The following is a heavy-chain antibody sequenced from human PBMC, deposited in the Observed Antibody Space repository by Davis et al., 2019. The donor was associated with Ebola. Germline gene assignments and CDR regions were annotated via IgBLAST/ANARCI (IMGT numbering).Heavy chain of an antibody. V-gene: IGHV1-46*01. D-gene: IGHD3-9*01. CDR3: ARARSGGDTGYYGRTFDF. Sequence: ASVKVSCKASGYTFTNYYMHWVRQAPGQGLEWMGMINPNDGRTIYAQKFQGRVTMTRDTSTSTVYMELSSLRSEDMAVYYCARARSGGDTGYYGRTFDFWGQGTMVTVSS. J-gene: IGHJ3*01. CDR2: INPNDGRT. CDR1: GYTFTNYY.